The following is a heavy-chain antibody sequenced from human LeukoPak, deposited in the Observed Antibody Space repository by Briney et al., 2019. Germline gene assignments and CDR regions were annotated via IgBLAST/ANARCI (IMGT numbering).Heavy chain of an antibody. D-gene: IGHD6-13*01. J-gene: IGHJ5*02. CDR1: GFSFSGYY. CDR3: ARLPIAAAGTGWFDP. V-gene: IGHV4-34*01. Sequence: NASETLSLTCAVYGFSFSGYYWSWIRQPPGKGLEWIGEINHSGSTNYNPSLKSRVTISVDTSKNQFSLKLSSVTAADTAVYYCARLPIAAAGTGWFDPWGQGTLVTVSS. CDR2: INHSGST.